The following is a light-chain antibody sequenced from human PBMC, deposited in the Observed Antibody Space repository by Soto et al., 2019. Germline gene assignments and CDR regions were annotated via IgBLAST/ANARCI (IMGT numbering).Light chain of an antibody. V-gene: IGKV3D-20*02. CDR2: GAS. CDR1: QSVSSSY. Sequence: EIVLKQSPGTLALSPGERATLSCRAIQSVSSSYLAWYQQKPGQAPRLLIYGASSRATGIPDRFSGSGSGTDFTLTISRLEPEDFAVYYCHQRSNGPPWTFGQGTKV. CDR3: HQRSNGPPWT. J-gene: IGKJ1*01.